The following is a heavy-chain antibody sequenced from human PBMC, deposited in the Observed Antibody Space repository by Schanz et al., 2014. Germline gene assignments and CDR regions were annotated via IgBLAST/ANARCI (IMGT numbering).Heavy chain of an antibody. D-gene: IGHD7-27*01. V-gene: IGHV3-11*01. CDR3: ARENLNWEAFDI. CDR2: ISRDGTTS. Sequence: QVQLVESGGGLVKPGGSLRLSCAASGFIFNDYYMNWIRQAPGKGLEWLSYISRDGTTSYYADSVKGRFTISRDNAKNYLYLEMTSLRGEDTAVYYCARENLNWEAFDIWGQGTVVTVSS. J-gene: IGHJ3*02. CDR1: GFIFNDYY.